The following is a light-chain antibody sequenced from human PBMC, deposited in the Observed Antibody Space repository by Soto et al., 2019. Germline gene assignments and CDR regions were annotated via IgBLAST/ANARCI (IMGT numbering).Light chain of an antibody. Sequence: DIQMTQSPSSLSASVGDRVTITCRASQDISDYLAWYQQRPGKVPNLLIYAASSLQPGVPSRFSGSGSGTDFTLTISGLQPEDVAVYYCQMYKTAPFTFGPGTKVDIK. CDR1: QDISDY. CDR3: QMYKTAPFT. V-gene: IGKV1-27*01. CDR2: AAS. J-gene: IGKJ3*01.